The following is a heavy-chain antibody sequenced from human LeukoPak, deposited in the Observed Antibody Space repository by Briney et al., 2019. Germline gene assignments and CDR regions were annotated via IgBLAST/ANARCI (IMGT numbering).Heavy chain of an antibody. CDR3: ARDKVYCSGGSCPSTSGMDV. Sequence: GGSLRLSGAASGFTFSNYWMHWVRQAPGKGLVWVSHINYYGSTTTYADSVKGRFTISRDNAKNTLYLQMNSLRAEDTAVYYCARDKVYCSGGSCPSTSGMDVWGTGTTVTVSS. CDR1: GFTFSNYW. V-gene: IGHV3-74*01. CDR2: INYYGSTT. D-gene: IGHD2-15*01. J-gene: IGHJ6*04.